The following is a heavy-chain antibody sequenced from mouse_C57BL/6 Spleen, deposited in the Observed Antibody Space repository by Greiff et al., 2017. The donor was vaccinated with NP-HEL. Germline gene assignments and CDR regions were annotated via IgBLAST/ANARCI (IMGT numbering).Heavy chain of an antibody. J-gene: IGHJ2*01. Sequence: VQLQESGAELVKPGASVKISCKASGYAFSSYWMNWVKQRPGKGLEWIGQIYPGDGDTNYNGKFKGKATLTADKSSSTAYMQLSSLTSEDSAVYFCARSDSNYEEFDYWGQGTTLTVSS. D-gene: IGHD2-5*01. CDR3: ARSDSNYEEFDY. CDR2: IYPGDGDT. V-gene: IGHV1-80*01. CDR1: GYAFSSYW.